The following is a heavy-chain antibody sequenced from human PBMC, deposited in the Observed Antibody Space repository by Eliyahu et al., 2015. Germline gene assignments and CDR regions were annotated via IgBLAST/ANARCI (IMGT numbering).Heavy chain of an antibody. D-gene: IGHD3-10*01. CDR1: GITFXGAX. J-gene: IGHJ5*02. Sequence: EVQLVESGGGLVQPGGSLKLSCEASGITFXGAXVXWVXQASGKGXGXVGRVRNKGNGYATAYAASVKGRFTISRDDSKNTAYLQMNSLKAEDTAVYYCTIAGTWFETXWFDPWGQGTLVTVSS. CDR2: VRNKGNGYAT. CDR3: TIAGTWFETXWFDP. V-gene: IGHV3-73*02.